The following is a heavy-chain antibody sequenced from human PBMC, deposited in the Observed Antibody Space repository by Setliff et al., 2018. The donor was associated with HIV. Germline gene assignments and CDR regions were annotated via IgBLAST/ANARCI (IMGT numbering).Heavy chain of an antibody. Sequence: SVKVSCKASGGTFSSYAISWVRQAPGQGLEWMGGIIPIFGTANYAQKFQGRVTITADESTGTAYMELSSLKSEDTGVYYCARGGFWSGVLYAFDIWGQGTMVTVSS. CDR3: ARGGFWSGVLYAFDI. CDR2: IIPIFGTA. CDR1: GGTFSSYA. V-gene: IGHV1-69*13. D-gene: IGHD3-3*01. J-gene: IGHJ3*02.